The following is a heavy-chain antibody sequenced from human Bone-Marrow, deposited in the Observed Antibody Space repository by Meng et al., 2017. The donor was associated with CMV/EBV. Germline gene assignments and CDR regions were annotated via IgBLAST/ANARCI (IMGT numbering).Heavy chain of an antibody. J-gene: IGHJ6*02. CDR3: ATLGYCSSISCSLYYYYGMDV. CDR1: GFTFSSYA. Sequence: GESLKISCAASGFTFSSYAMHWVRQAPGKGLEWVAVISYDGSNKYYADSVKGRFTISRDNSKNTLYLQMNSLRAEDTAVYYCATLGYCSSISCSLYYYYGMDVWGQGTTVTVSS. D-gene: IGHD2-2*01. V-gene: IGHV3-30-3*01. CDR2: ISYDGSNK.